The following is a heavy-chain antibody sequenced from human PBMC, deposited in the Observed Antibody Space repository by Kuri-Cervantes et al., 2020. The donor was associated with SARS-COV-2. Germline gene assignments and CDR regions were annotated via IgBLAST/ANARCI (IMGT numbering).Heavy chain of an antibody. CDR1: GFTFSTYA. Sequence: GGSLRLSCAVSGFTFSTYAVSWVRQAPGKGLEWVSAISGIDTNTFYADSVKGRFTISRDDSKNMAYLQMNSLKTEDTAVYYCTTLIDYWGQGALVTVSS. J-gene: IGHJ4*02. V-gene: IGHV3-23*01. CDR3: TTLIDY. CDR2: ISGIDTNT.